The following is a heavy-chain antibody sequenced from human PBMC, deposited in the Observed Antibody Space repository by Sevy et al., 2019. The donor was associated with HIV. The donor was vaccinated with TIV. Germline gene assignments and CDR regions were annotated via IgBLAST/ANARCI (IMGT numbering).Heavy chain of an antibody. V-gene: IGHV3-30*18. J-gene: IGHJ4*02. CDR2: ISYDGSNK. Sequence: GESLKISCAASGFTFSSYGMHWVRQAPGKGLEWVAVISYDGSNKYYADSVKGRFTISRDNSKNTLYLQMNSLRAEDTAVYYCAKDRSPTYGTGSYYNYWGQGTLVTVSS. D-gene: IGHD3-10*01. CDR3: AKDRSPTYGTGSYYNY. CDR1: GFTFSSYG.